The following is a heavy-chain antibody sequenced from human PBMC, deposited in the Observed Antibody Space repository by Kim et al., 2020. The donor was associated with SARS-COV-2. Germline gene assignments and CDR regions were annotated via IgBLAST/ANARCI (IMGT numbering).Heavy chain of an antibody. J-gene: IGHJ4*02. V-gene: IGHV3-23*01. Sequence: GSTYYADSVKGRFTISRDNSKNTLYLQMNSLRAEDTAVYYCAKEVLPVGYWGQGTLVTVSS. CDR3: AKEVLPVGY. CDR2: GST.